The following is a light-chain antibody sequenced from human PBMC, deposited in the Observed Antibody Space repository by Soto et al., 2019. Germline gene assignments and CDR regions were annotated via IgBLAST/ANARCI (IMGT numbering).Light chain of an antibody. CDR1: QGLNNY. V-gene: IGKV1-16*02. Sequence: DIQMTQSPSSLSASVGDRVTITCRASQGLNNYLAWFQQKPGKDPKSLIYGASSLQSGVPSKLSGSGSGTDFTLTICSLQPEDFATYYWQQYNSYPLTLGGGTKVEIK. CDR2: GAS. CDR3: QQYNSYPLT. J-gene: IGKJ4*01.